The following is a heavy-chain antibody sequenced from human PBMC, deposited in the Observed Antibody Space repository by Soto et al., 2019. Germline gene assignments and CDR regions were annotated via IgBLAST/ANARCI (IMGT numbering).Heavy chain of an antibody. Sequence: SETLSLTCTVSGGSISSGGYYWSWIRQHPGKGLEWSGYIYYSGSTYYNPSLKSRVTISVDTSKNQFSLKLSSVTAADTAVYYCARDLIQLWPEGMDVWGQGTTVTVSS. CDR1: GGSISSGGYY. J-gene: IGHJ6*02. D-gene: IGHD5-18*01. V-gene: IGHV4-31*03. CDR3: ARDLIQLWPEGMDV. CDR2: IYYSGST.